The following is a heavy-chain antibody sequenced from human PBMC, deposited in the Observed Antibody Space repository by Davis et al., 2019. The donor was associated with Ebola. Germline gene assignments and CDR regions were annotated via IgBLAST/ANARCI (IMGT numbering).Heavy chain of an antibody. D-gene: IGHD4-11*01. CDR3: ARGLVDGVDY. Sequence: ASVKVSCKASGYTFTGYFIHWVRQAPGQGLEWMGWINPNTGDTNYAQMFQDWVTVTRDTSVTTAYMELTRLRSDDTAVYYCARGLVDGVDYWGQGTLVTVSS. V-gene: IGHV1-2*04. CDR1: GYTFTGYF. J-gene: IGHJ4*02. CDR2: INPNTGDT.